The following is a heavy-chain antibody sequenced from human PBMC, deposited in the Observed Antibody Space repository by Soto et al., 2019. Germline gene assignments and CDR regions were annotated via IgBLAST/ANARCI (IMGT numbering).Heavy chain of an antibody. CDR2: INHSGST. CDR1: DGNIRGYD. CDR3: ARGRKRRYCSSTSCGGAYYYYGMDV. V-gene: IGHV4-34*01. D-gene: IGHD2-2*01. Sequence: SETKCVTSTVDDGNIRGYDWSWISKNTGKGLEWIGEINHSGSTNYNPSLKSRVTISVDTSKNQFSLKLSSVTAADTAVYYCARGRKRRYCSSTSCGGAYYYYGMDVWGQGTTVTVSS. J-gene: IGHJ6*02.